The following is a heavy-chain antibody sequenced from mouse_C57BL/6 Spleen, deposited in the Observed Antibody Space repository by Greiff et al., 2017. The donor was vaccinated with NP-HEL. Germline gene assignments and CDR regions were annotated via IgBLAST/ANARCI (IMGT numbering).Heavy chain of an antibody. V-gene: IGHV1-5*01. J-gene: IGHJ3*01. Sequence: EVQLQQSGTVLARPGASVKMSCKTSGYTFTSYWMHWVKQRPGQGLEWIGAIYPGNSDTSYNQKFKGKAKLTAVTSASTAYMELSSLTNEDSAVYYCTRGFDYYGSSYGSWFAYWGQGTLVTVSA. CDR2: IYPGNSDT. CDR3: TRGFDYYGSSYGSWFAY. D-gene: IGHD1-1*01. CDR1: GYTFTSYW.